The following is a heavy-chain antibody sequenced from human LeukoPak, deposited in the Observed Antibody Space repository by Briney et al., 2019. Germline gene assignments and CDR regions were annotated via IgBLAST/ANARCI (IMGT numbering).Heavy chain of an antibody. CDR1: GYTFTGYY. CDR2: INPDNGGT. D-gene: IGHD6-25*01. Sequence: GASVKVSCKASGYTFTGYYMHWVRQAPGQGLEWMGRINPDNGGTNYAQKFQGRVTMTRDTSISTAYMELSRLTSDDTAVYYCARALGRSGWNHFDYWGQGTLVTVSS. CDR3: ARALGRSGWNHFDY. V-gene: IGHV1-2*06. J-gene: IGHJ4*02.